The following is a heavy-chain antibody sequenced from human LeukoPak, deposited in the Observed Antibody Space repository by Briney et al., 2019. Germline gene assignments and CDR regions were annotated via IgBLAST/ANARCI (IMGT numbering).Heavy chain of an antibody. D-gene: IGHD3-3*01. J-gene: IGHJ4*02. CDR3: ATTLSPTYYDFWSGYSFDY. CDR2: ISSSSSTI. V-gene: IGHV3-48*01. CDR1: GFTFSSYS. Sequence: GGSLRLSCAASGFTFSSYSMNWVRQAPGKRLEWVSYISSSSSTIYYADSVKGRFTISRDNAKNSLYLQMNSLRAEDTAVYYCATTLSPTYYDFWSGYSFDYWGQGTLVTVSS.